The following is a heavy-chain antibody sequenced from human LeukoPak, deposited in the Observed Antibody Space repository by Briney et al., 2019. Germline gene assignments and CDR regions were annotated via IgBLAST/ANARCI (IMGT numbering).Heavy chain of an antibody. CDR3: ASDRTMTTVTSGQSWDDP. D-gene: IGHD4-17*01. V-gene: IGHV1-24*01. CDR2: FDPDDGAR. Sequence: ASVKVSFKVSGYSLTALAIHWVRQAPGKGLEWMGRFDPDDGARIYSQRFQDRFLMTEDPSSDTAYMELSGLRSEDTAVYFCASDRTMTTVTSGQSWDDPWGQGTLVTVSS. CDR1: GYSLTALA. J-gene: IGHJ5*02.